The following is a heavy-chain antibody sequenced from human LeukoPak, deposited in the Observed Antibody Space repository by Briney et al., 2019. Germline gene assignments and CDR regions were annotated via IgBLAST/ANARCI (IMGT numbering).Heavy chain of an antibody. J-gene: IGHJ4*02. V-gene: IGHV3-23*01. CDR2: ISGGGGST. CDR3: ATGYSYATH. D-gene: IGHD5-18*01. Sequence: GGSLRLSCAASGFTFSSYAMSWVRQAPGKGLEWVSGISGGGGSTYYADSVKGRFTISRDNSKNTLYLQMNSQRAEDTAVFYCATGYSYATHWGQGTLVTVSS. CDR1: GFTFSSYA.